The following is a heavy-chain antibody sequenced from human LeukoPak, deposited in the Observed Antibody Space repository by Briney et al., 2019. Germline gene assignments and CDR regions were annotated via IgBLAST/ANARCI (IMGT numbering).Heavy chain of an antibody. V-gene: IGHV5-51*01. Sequence: GESLKISCKGSGYSLTSYWIGWVRQMPGKGLEWMGIIYPGDSDTRYSPSFQGQVTISADKSISTAYLQWSSLKASDAAMYYCARRRIDCSGGSCYSGNWFDPWGQGTLVTVSS. CDR3: ARRRIDCSGGSCYSGNWFDP. J-gene: IGHJ5*02. CDR1: GYSLTSYW. CDR2: IYPGDSDT. D-gene: IGHD2-15*01.